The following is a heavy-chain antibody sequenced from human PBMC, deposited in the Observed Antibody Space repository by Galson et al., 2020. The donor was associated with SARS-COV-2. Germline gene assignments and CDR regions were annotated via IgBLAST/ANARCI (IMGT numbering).Heavy chain of an antibody. Sequence: GGSLRLSCAASGFTFSSYWMHWVRQATGKGLVWVSRINSDGSSTRYADSVKGRFTISRDNAKNTLYLQMNSLRAEDTAMYYCAKEYYYDSSGPLDAFDIWGQGTMVTVSS. CDR3: AKEYYYDSSGPLDAFDI. V-gene: IGHV3-74*01. CDR1: GFTFSSYW. J-gene: IGHJ3*02. D-gene: IGHD3-22*01. CDR2: INSDGSST.